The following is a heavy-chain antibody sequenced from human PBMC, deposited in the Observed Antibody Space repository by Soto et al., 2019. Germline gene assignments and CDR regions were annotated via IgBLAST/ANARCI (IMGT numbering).Heavy chain of an antibody. J-gene: IGHJ6*02. CDR3: ARILGSKLDRLYYYYGMDV. CDR2: MNPNSGNT. Sequence: QVQLVQSGAEVKKPGASVKVSCKASGYTFTSYDINWVRQATGQGLEWMGWMNPNSGNTGYAQKFQGRVTRNRNTSISTAYIELSSLRSEDTAVYYCARILGSKLDRLYYYYGMDVWGQGTTVTVSS. V-gene: IGHV1-8*01. D-gene: IGHD1-1*01. CDR1: GYTFTSYD.